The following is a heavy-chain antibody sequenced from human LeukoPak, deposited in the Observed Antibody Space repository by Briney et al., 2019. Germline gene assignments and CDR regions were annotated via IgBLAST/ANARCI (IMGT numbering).Heavy chain of an antibody. CDR3: ASLRTTGYSSSWRGAFDI. D-gene: IGHD6-13*01. V-gene: IGHV1-69*06. J-gene: IGHJ3*02. Sequence: ASVKVSCKASGGTFSSYAISWVRQAPGQGLEWMGGIIPIFGTANYAQKFQGRVTITADKSTSTAYMELSSLRSEDTAVYYCASLRTTGYSSSWRGAFDIWGQGTMVTVSS. CDR1: GGTFSSYA. CDR2: IIPIFGTA.